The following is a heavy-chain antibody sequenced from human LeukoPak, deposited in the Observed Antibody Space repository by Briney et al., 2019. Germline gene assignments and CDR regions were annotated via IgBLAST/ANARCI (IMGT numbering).Heavy chain of an antibody. CDR1: GGSVPSGGYY. CDR3: ARISAGRYGMDV. V-gene: IGHV4-31*03. Sequence: SETLSLTCTVSGGSVPSGGYYWSWIRQHPGKGLEWIGYVYYTGSTYYNPSLKSRVTISPDTSKNQFSLKVTSVTAADTAVYYCARISAGRYGMDVWGQGTTVTVSS. CDR2: VYYTGST. D-gene: IGHD6-6*01. J-gene: IGHJ6*02.